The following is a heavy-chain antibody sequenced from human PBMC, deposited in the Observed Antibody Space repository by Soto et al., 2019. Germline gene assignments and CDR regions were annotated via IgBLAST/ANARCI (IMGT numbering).Heavy chain of an antibody. CDR2: ISSSSSYI. D-gene: IGHD3-22*01. V-gene: IGHV3-21*01. Sequence: SPRLSCSTSGITFNYYIMNWVRPVPGKGLEWVSSISSSSSYIYYADSVKGRFTISRDNAKNSLSLQMNSLRAEDTAVYYCARVHYYDSSGLLIWGQGTMVTVSS. J-gene: IGHJ3*02. CDR3: ARVHYYDSSGLLI. CDR1: GITFNYYI.